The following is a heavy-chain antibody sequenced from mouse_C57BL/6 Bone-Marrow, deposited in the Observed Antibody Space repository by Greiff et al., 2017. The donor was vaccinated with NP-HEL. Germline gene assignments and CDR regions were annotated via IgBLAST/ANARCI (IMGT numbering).Heavy chain of an antibody. CDR1: GYTFTSYG. V-gene: IGHV1-81*01. D-gene: IGHD1-1*01. CDR3: GRARYYYGSPGY. CDR2: IYPRSGNP. Sequence: QVQLQQSGAELARPGASVKLSCKASGYTFTSYGISWVKQRPGQGLEWIGEIYPRSGNPYYNEKFKGKATLTAEKSSSPAYMELRSLTSEDSADYFCGRARYYYGSPGYWGQGTTLTVSS. J-gene: IGHJ2*01.